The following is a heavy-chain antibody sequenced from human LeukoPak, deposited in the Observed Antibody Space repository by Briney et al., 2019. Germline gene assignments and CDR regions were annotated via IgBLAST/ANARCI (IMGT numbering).Heavy chain of an antibody. J-gene: IGHJ4*02. CDR2: VKQDGSEK. CDR1: GFTSSSYW. V-gene: IGHV3-7*01. Sequence: PGGSLRLSCAASGFTSSSYWMSWVRQAPGKGLEWVANVKQDGSEKYYVDSVKGRFTISRDNAKNSLYLQMNSLRAEDTAVYYCARVRGSGSLDYWGQGTLVPVSS. D-gene: IGHD1-26*01. CDR3: ARVRGSGSLDY.